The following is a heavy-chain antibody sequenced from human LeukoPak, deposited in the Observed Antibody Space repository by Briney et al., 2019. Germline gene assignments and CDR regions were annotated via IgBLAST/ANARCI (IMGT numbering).Heavy chain of an antibody. J-gene: IGHJ4*02. CDR1: GYTFTNYG. V-gene: IGHV1-69*06. Sequence: GASVKVSCKASGYTFTNYGITWVRQAPGQGLEWMGGIIPIFGTANYAQKFQGRVTITADKSTSTAYMELSSLRSEDTAVYYCARDKAMRRYGYYFDYWGQGTLVTVSS. D-gene: IGHD5-18*01. CDR2: IIPIFGTA. CDR3: ARDKAMRRYGYYFDY.